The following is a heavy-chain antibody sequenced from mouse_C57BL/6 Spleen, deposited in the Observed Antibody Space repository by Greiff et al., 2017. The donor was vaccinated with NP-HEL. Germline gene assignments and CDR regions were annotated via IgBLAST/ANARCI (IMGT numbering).Heavy chain of an antibody. D-gene: IGHD2-4*01. CDR2: IDPENGDT. V-gene: IGHV14-4*01. J-gene: IGHJ2*01. CDR3: TTADYDVYFDY. Sequence: EVMLVESGAELVRPGASVKLSCTASGFNIKDDYMHWVKQRPEQGLEWIGWIDPENGDTEYASKFQGKATITADTSSNTAYLQLSSLTSEDTAVYYCTTADYDVYFDYWGKGTTLTVSS. CDR1: GFNIKDDY.